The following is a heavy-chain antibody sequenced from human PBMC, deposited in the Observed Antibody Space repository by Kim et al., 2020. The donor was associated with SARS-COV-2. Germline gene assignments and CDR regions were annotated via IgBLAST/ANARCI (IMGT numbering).Heavy chain of an antibody. J-gene: IGHJ4*02. D-gene: IGHD6-19*01. V-gene: IGHV3-74*01. CDR3: ARLYTGYSSGWGYFDY. CDR2: INSDGSST. CDR1: GFTFSAYW. Sequence: GGSLRLSCAASGFTFSAYWMHWVRQAPGKGLVWLSRINSDGSSTNYADSVKGRFTISRDNAKNTLYLQMNSLRAEDTAVYYCARLYTGYSSGWGYFDYWGQGTLVTVSS.